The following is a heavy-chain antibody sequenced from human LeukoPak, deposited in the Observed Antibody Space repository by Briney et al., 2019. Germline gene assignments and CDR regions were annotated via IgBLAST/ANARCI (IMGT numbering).Heavy chain of an antibody. Sequence: TSETLSLTCAVSGASISSGGYSWSWIRQPPGKGLEWIGYIYQSGSTYYNPSLESRVTISVDKSKNQFSLKLTSVTAADAAVYYCADRSGYDAFDVWGQGTMVTVSS. CDR1: GASISSGGYS. J-gene: IGHJ3*01. CDR3: ADRSGYDAFDV. D-gene: IGHD3-10*01. V-gene: IGHV4-30-2*01. CDR2: IYQSGST.